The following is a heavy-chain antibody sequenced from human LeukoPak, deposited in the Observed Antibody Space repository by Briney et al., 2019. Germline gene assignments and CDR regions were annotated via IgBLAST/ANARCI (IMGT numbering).Heavy chain of an antibody. V-gene: IGHV4-34*01. CDR3: ARGGPGALDY. Sequence: SETLSLTCAVYGGSFSGYYWSWIRQPPGKGLEWIGEINHSGGTNYNPSLKSRVTISVDTSKNQFSLKLSSVTAADTAVYYCARGGPGALDYWGQGTLSPSPQ. D-gene: IGHD7-27*01. J-gene: IGHJ4*02. CDR1: GGSFSGYY. CDR2: INHSGGT.